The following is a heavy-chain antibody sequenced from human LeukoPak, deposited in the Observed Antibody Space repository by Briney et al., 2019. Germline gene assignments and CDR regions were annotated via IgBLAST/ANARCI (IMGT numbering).Heavy chain of an antibody. J-gene: IGHJ5*02. D-gene: IGHD2-2*01. Sequence: SETLSLTCTVSGGSISSYYWSWIRQPPGKGLEWIGEINHSGSTNYNPSLKSRVTISVDTSKNQFSLKLSSVTAADTAVYYCARGYCSSTSCYGWGFDPWGQGTLVTVSS. CDR2: INHSGST. CDR3: ARGYCSSTSCYGWGFDP. CDR1: GGSISSYY. V-gene: IGHV4-34*01.